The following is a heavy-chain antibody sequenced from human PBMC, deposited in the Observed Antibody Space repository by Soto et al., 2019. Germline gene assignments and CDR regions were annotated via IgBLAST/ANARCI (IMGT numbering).Heavy chain of an antibody. D-gene: IGHD6-6*01. V-gene: IGHV4-39*01. CDR1: GGSISSSSYY. CDR3: ARERLLAARPPYDAFDI. CDR2: IYYSGST. J-gene: IGHJ3*02. Sequence: QLQLQESGPGLVKPSETLSLTCTVSGGSISSSSYYWGWIRQRPGQGLEWIGSIYYSGSTYYNPSLKSRVTKTVDTSQNKFSLKRSSVTAADTAVYYCARERLLAARPPYDAFDIWGQGTMVTVSS.